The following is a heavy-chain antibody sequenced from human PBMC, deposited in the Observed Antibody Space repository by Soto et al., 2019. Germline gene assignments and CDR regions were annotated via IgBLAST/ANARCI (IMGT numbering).Heavy chain of an antibody. J-gene: IGHJ5*02. D-gene: IGHD4-17*01. CDR1: GGSISSGGYY. CDR3: ARAVGNIDYGDTRFDP. Sequence: QVQLQESGPGLVKPSQTLSLTCTVSGGSISSGGYYWSWIRQHPGKELEWIGYIYYSGSTYYNPSLKSRVTISVDTSKNQCSLKLSSVTAADTAVYYCARAVGNIDYGDTRFDPWGQGTLVTVSS. CDR2: IYYSGST. V-gene: IGHV4-31*03.